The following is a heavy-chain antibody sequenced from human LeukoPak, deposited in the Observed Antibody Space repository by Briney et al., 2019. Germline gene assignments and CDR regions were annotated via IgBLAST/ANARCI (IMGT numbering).Heavy chain of an antibody. CDR2: IYTSGST. D-gene: IGHD6-19*01. J-gene: IGHJ4*02. CDR3: ARERRSYSSGSVDFDY. V-gene: IGHV4-4*07. Sequence: PSETLSLTCTVSGGSISSYYWSWIRQPAGKGLERIGRIYTSGSTNYNPSLKSRVTISVDKSKNQFSLKLSSVTAADTAVYYCARERRSYSSGSVDFDYWGQGTLVTVSS. CDR1: GGSISSYY.